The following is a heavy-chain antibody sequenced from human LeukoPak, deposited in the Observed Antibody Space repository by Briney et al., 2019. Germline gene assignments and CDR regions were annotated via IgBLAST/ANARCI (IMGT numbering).Heavy chain of an antibody. J-gene: IGHJ6*02. CDR1: GFTFSSYA. CDR3: AIPPLSGTGSSRPLAEMDV. CDR2: ISWNSGSI. D-gene: IGHD3-10*01. V-gene: IGHV3-9*01. Sequence: PGGSLRLSCSASGFTFSSYAMHWVRQAPGKGLEWVSGISWNSGSIGYADSVKGRFTISRDNAKNSLYLQMNSLRAEDTAVYYCAIPPLSGTGSSRPLAEMDVWGQGTTVTVSS.